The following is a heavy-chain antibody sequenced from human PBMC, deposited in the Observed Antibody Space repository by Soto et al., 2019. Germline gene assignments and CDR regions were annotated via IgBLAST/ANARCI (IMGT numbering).Heavy chain of an antibody. CDR3: ARTLYSYGPRFDY. Sequence: QVQLQESGPGLVKPSETLSLTCTVSSGSISSYYWSWIRQPPGKGLEWIGYIYYSGSTNYNPSLKSRVTISVDTSKNQFSLKLSSVTAADTAVYYCARTLYSYGPRFDYWGQGTLVTVSS. CDR1: SGSISSYY. CDR2: IYYSGST. J-gene: IGHJ4*02. D-gene: IGHD5-18*01. V-gene: IGHV4-59*01.